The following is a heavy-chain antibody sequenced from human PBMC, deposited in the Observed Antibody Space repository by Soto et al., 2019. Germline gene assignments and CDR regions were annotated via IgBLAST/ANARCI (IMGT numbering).Heavy chain of an antibody. Sequence: GGSLRLSCAAYGFTVSSKYMSWVRQAPGKGLEWVSLIQSGGPTYYADSAKGRFTISRDTSENTVHLQMDSLRDEDTDGYYCDRDDVLCDGGRCYGVSLGGWGKGTTVTVS. CDR1: GFTVSSKY. V-gene: IGHV3-66*01. CDR2: IQSGGPT. CDR3: DRDDVLCDGGRCYGVSLGG. D-gene: IGHD2-15*01. J-gene: IGHJ6*03.